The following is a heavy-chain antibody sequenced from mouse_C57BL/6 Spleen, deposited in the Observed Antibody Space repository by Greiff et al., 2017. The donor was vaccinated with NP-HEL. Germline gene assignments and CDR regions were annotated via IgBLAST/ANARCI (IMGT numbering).Heavy chain of an antibody. J-gene: IGHJ2*01. Sequence: EVQLQQSGPELVKPGASVKISCKASGYTFTDYYMNWVKQSHGKSLEWIGDINPNNGGTSYNQKFKGKATLTVDKSSSTAYMELRSLTSEDSAVYYCARYWVLGGWDYWGQGTTLTVSS. CDR2: INPNNGGT. V-gene: IGHV1-26*01. CDR3: ARYWVLGGWDY. CDR1: GYTFTDYY. D-gene: IGHD1-1*02.